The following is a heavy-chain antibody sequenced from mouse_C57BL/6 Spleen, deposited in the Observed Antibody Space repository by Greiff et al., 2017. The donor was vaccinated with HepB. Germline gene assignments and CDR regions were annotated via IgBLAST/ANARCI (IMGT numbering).Heavy chain of an antibody. D-gene: IGHD2-3*01. V-gene: IGHV5-4*01. J-gene: IGHJ3*01. CDR2: ISDGGSYT. Sequence: EVHLVESGGGLVKPGGSLKLSCAASGFTFSSYAMSWVRQTPEKRLEWVATISDGGSYTYYPDNVKGRFTISRDNAKNNLYLQMSHLKSEDTAMYYCAREGGIYDGTWFAYWGQGTLVTVSA. CDR1: GFTFSSYA. CDR3: AREGGIYDGTWFAY.